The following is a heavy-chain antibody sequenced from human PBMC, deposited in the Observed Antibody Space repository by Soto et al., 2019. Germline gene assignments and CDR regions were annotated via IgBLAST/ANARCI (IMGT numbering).Heavy chain of an antibody. CDR3: ARADYYDGSGFYYDY. Sequence: QVQLVQSGAEVKKPGASMKVSCKASGYIFANHYIHWVRQAPGQGLEWMGIIDPSGGSTNYLQKFQGRVTQTRDTSTSTVYMELSSLRSEDTAVYFCARADYYDGSGFYYDYWGQGTLVTVSS. CDR2: IDPSGGST. D-gene: IGHD3-22*01. J-gene: IGHJ4*02. V-gene: IGHV1-46*01. CDR1: GYIFANHY.